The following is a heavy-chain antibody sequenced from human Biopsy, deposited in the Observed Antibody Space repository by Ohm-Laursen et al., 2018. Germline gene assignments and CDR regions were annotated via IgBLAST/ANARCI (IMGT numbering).Heavy chain of an antibody. D-gene: IGHD4/OR15-4a*01. CDR1: GGSFSGYD. J-gene: IGHJ3*01. V-gene: IGHV4-34*01. CDR2: FSHTGTT. CDR3: ARGPYGDNAGAFDV. Sequence: GTLSLTCVVDGGSFSGYDWTWVRQPPGEGLEWVGEFSHTGTTIYNPSLKSRLTISVDKSKNHFSLRLTSVTAADTATYFCARGPYGDNAGAFDVWGQGTVVTVSS.